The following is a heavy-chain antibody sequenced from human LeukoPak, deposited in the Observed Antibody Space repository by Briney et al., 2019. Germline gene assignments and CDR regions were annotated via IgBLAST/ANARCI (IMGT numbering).Heavy chain of an antibody. CDR1: GFTFSAYV. Sequence: GGSLRLSCAASGFTFSAYVMEWVRQAPGKGLEWVSAIGATGAGTYYADSVKGRFTISRDNSKNTLYLQMSSLRAEDTAVYYCANRVGYSYGAWGQGTLVTVSS. V-gene: IGHV3-23*01. D-gene: IGHD5-18*01. CDR3: ANRVGYSYGA. CDR2: IGATGAGT. J-gene: IGHJ5*02.